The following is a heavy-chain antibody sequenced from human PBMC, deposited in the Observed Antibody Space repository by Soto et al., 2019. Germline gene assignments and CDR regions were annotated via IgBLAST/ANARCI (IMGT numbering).Heavy chain of an antibody. CDR2: IWYDGSNK. Sequence: GGSLRLSCAASGFTFSSYGMHWVRQAPGKGLEWVAVIWYDGSNKYYADSVKGRFTISRDNSKNTLYLQMNSLRAEDTAVYYCARDYEVFSRYYYYGMDVWGQGTTVTVSS. CDR3: ARDYEVFSRYYYYGMDV. CDR1: GFTFSSYG. D-gene: IGHD3-16*01. J-gene: IGHJ6*02. V-gene: IGHV3-33*01.